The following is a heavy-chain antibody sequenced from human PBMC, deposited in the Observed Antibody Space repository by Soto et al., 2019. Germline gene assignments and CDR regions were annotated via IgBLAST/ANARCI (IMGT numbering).Heavy chain of an antibody. J-gene: IGHJ1*01. V-gene: IGHV3-23*01. CDR1: GFTFSTYA. CDR2: ISGSGSNT. CDR3: EKDGLKSYYHSSGYFQH. D-gene: IGHD3-22*01. Sequence: MRLSCAASGFTFSTYAMNWVRQAPGKGLEWVSTISGSGSNTYYADSVKGRFTISRDSSKNTLYLQMNSLKAEDTAVYYCEKDGLKSYYHSSGYFQHWGECTLVTVSS.